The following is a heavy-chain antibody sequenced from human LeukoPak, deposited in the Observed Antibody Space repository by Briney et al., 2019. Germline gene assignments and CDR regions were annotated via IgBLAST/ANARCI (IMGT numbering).Heavy chain of an antibody. CDR1: GGPLKGYY. J-gene: IGHJ6*03. V-gene: IGHV4-34*01. Sequence: SETLSLTCAVYGGPLKGYYWTWIRQPPGNGLEWIGEVDPSGSNNYNPSLKSRVTISVDTSKKQFSLKMNSVTAADTALYYCARGRLTTIVVVNYSYFYMDVWGKATTVTVAS. D-gene: IGHD3-22*01. CDR2: VDPSGSN. CDR3: ARGRLTTIVVVNYSYFYMDV.